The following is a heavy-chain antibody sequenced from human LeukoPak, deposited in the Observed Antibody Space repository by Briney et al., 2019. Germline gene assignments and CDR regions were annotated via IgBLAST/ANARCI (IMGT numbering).Heavy chain of an antibody. D-gene: IGHD1-1*01. J-gene: IGHJ6*03. CDR3: ASDRHLEYYLDV. Sequence: GGSLRLSCAASGFTFSSYGMNWVRQAPGKVLEWVASISSSGSNIYYADSVKGRFTISRDNSKNSLYLQMNSLRAEDTAVYYCASDRHLEYYLDVWGKGTTVTVSS. CDR2: ISSSGSNI. CDR1: GFTFSSYG. V-gene: IGHV3-21*01.